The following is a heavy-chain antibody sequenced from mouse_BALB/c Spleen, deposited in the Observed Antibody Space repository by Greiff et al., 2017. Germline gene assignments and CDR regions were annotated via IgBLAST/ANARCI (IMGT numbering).Heavy chain of an antibody. CDR1: EYEFPSHD. V-gene: IGHV5-2*01. J-gene: IGHJ4*01. Sequence: EVKLVESGGGLVQPGESLKLSCESNEYEFPSHDMSWVRKTPEKRLELVAAINSDGGSTYYPDTMERRFIISRDNTKKTLYLQMSSLRSEDTALYYCARHITTVVAPLSYAMDYWGQGTSVTVSS. D-gene: IGHD1-1*01. CDR3: ARHITTVVAPLSYAMDY. CDR2: INSDGGST.